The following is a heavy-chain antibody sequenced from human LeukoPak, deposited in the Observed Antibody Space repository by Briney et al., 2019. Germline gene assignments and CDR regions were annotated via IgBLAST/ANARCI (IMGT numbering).Heavy chain of an antibody. CDR2: IIPIFGTA. Sequence: SVKVSCKASGGTFSSYAISWVRQAPGQGLEWMGGIIPIFGTANYAQKFQGRVTITADESTSTAYMELSSLRSEDTAVYYCAAASSPGYSSGWYYFDYWGQGTLVTVSS. D-gene: IGHD6-19*01. CDR1: GGTFSSYA. J-gene: IGHJ4*02. V-gene: IGHV1-69*13. CDR3: AAASSPGYSSGWYYFDY.